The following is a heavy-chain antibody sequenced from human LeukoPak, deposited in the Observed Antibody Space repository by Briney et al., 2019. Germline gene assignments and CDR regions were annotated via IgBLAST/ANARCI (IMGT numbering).Heavy chain of an antibody. J-gene: IGHJ6*02. CDR1: GFTFSNFA. CDR2: ISYDGSNK. D-gene: IGHD3-10*01. V-gene: IGHV3-30-3*01. CDR3: ARENMVRGVTGMDV. Sequence: PGGSLRLSCTVSGFTFSNFAMSWVRQAPGKGLEWVAVISYDGSNKYYADSAKGRFTISRDNSKNTLYLQMNSLRAEDTAVYYCARENMVRGVTGMDVWGQGTTVTVSS.